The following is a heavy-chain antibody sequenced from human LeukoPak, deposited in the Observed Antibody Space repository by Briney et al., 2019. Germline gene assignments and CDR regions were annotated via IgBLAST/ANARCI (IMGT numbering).Heavy chain of an antibody. D-gene: IGHD6-13*01. V-gene: IGHV4-61*02. J-gene: IGHJ4*02. CDR2: IYMTGST. CDR1: GGSITSGSYY. CDR3: ARGSHIAAAGTDYFDY. Sequence: SETLSLTCTVSGGSITSGSYYWSWIRQPAGKGLEWIGRIYMTGSTDYNPSLKSRVTISIDTSKNHLSLKLRSVTAADTAVYYCARGSHIAAAGTDYFDYWGQGTLVTVSS.